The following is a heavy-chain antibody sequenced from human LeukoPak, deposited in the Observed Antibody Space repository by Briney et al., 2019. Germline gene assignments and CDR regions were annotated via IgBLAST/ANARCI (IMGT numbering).Heavy chain of an antibody. D-gene: IGHD5-24*01. CDR3: ARVRRDGSWGFDY. V-gene: IGHV3-7*01. J-gene: IGHJ4*02. CDR1: GFTFSSYW. CDR2: IKQDGSEK. Sequence: GGSLRLSCAASGFTFSSYWMSWVRQAPGKGLEWVANIKQDGSEKYYVDSVKGRFPISRDNAKNSLYLQMNSLRAEDTAVYYCARVRRDGSWGFDYWGQGTLVTVSS.